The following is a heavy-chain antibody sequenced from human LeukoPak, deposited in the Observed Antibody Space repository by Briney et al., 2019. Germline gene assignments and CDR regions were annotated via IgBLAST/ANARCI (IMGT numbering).Heavy chain of an antibody. V-gene: IGHV1-69*05. CDR1: GGTFSSYA. D-gene: IGHD6-6*01. J-gene: IGHJ4*02. Sequence: SVKVSCKASGGTFSSYAISWVRQAPGQGLEWMGGIIPIFGTANYAQKFQGRVTMTRNTSISTAYMELSSLRSEDTAVYYCARGGGRSSSSGKLDYWGQGTLVTVSS. CDR2: IIPIFGTA. CDR3: ARGGGRSSSSGKLDY.